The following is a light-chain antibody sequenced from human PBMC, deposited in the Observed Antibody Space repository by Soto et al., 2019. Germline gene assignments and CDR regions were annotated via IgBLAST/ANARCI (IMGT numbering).Light chain of an antibody. J-gene: IGKJ3*01. V-gene: IGKV3-20*01. CDR3: QHYGNSPPSVT. CDR2: GAS. CDR1: QSVSRDY. Sequence: EIVLMQPPDTLSLSPGERATLSCRASQSVSRDYLVWYQQKPGQAPRLLIYGASSRATGIPDRFSGSGSGTDFTLTISRLEPEDFAVYYCQHYGNSPPSVTFGPGTKVDIK.